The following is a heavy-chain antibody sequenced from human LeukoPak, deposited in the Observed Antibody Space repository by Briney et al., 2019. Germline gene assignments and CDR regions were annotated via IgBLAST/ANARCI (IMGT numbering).Heavy chain of an antibody. CDR3: ASCSSGWSAFDY. Sequence: GGSLRLSCAVSGFTFSSYWMSWVRQAPGKGLEWVANIKQDGSEKYYVDSVKGRFTISRDNAKTSLYLQMNSLRAEGTAVYYCASCSSGWSAFDYWGQGTLVTVSS. D-gene: IGHD6-19*01. CDR1: GFTFSSYW. CDR2: IKQDGSEK. J-gene: IGHJ4*02. V-gene: IGHV3-7*01.